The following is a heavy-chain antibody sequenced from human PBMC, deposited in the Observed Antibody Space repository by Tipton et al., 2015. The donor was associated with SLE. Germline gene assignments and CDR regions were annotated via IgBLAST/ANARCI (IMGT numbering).Heavy chain of an antibody. D-gene: IGHD6-13*01. CDR2: IKQDGSEK. J-gene: IGHJ4*02. CDR3: AKDASIAAAGTESYFDY. V-gene: IGHV3-7*03. Sequence: SLRLSCAASGFTFSSYWMSWVRQAPGKGLEWVANIKQDGSEKYYVDSVKGRFTISRDNAKNSLYLQMNSLRAEDMALYYCAKDASIAAAGTESYFDYWGQGTLVTVSS. CDR1: GFTFSSYW.